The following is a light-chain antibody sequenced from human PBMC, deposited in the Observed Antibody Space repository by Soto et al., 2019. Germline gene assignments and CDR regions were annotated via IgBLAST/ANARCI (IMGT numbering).Light chain of an antibody. CDR1: SSNIGNFY. V-gene: IGLV1-47*01. CDR3: AAWDDSLSGPGV. J-gene: IGLJ7*01. Sequence: QSVLTQPPSASGTPGQRVTISCSGSSSNIGNFYVYWYQQLPGTAPKLLIYKNNQRPLGVPDRCSGSKSGTSASLASSGLRSEDEADYYCAAWDDSLSGPGVFGGGTQLTVL. CDR2: KNN.